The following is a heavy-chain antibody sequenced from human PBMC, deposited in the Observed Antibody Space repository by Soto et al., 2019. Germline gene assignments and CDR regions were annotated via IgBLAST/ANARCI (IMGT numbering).Heavy chain of an antibody. CDR1: GFTVGSNY. Sequence: GGSLRLSCAASGFTVGSNYMSWVRQATGKGLEWVSTINTAGDTYYPGSVKGRFTISRENAKNSLYLQMNSLRVDDTAVYFCVRGRDSGLYYFDSWGQGTLVTVSS. CDR3: VRGRDSGLYYFDS. CDR2: INTAGDT. V-gene: IGHV3-13*01. D-gene: IGHD2-21*01. J-gene: IGHJ4*02.